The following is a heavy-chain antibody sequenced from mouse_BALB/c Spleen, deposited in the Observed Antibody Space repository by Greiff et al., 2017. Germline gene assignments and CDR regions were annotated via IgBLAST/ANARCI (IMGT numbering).Heavy chain of an antibody. CDR1: GYSITSDYA. CDR3: AREGLLRLRYFDV. Sequence: EVQLQESGPGLVKPSQSLSLTCTVTGYSITSDYAWNWIRQFPGNKLEWMGYISYSGSTSYNPSLKSRISITRDTSKNQFFLQLNSVTTEDTATYYCAREGLLRLRYFDVWGAGTTVTVSS. CDR2: ISYSGST. J-gene: IGHJ1*01. V-gene: IGHV3-2*02. D-gene: IGHD1-2*01.